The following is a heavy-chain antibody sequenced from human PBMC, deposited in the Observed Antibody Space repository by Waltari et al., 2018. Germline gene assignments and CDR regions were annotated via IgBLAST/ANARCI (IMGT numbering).Heavy chain of an antibody. CDR1: GFPFGDYA. CDR2: IRSKTYGGTA. V-gene: IGHV3-49*03. J-gene: IGHJ5*02. D-gene: IGHD4-17*01. CDR3: SRDGLTVGYGSWFDP. Sequence: EVQLVESGGGLVQPGRSLRLACTTSGFPFGDYAMSWFRQAQGKGLEWIGFIRSKTYGGTAEYAASVRGRFTISRDDSKGIAYLQMNSLRTADTALYYCSRDGLTVGYGSWFDPWGQGTLVTVSS.